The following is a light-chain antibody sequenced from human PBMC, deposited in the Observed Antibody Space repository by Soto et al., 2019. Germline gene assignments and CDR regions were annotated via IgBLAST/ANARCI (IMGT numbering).Light chain of an antibody. CDR1: QSISSY. V-gene: IGKV1-39*01. CDR3: QQSDVSPRT. J-gene: IGKJ1*01. CDR2: DAT. Sequence: DIQMTQSPSSLSASVGDIVTITCRASQSISSYLNWYQQRPGKAPNLLIYDATRLHSGVPPRFSGSGYGTDFTLTITSLQLEDFATYYCQQSDVSPRTFGQGTKVDIK.